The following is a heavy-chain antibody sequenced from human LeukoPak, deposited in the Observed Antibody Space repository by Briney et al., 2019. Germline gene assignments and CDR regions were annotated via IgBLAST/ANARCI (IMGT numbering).Heavy chain of an antibody. J-gene: IGHJ4*02. D-gene: IGHD4-11*01. V-gene: IGHV1-46*01. CDR1: GYTFISYY. CDR2: IDPSGGST. Sequence: ASVKVSCKASGYTFISYYIHWVRQAPGQGLEWMGIIDPSGGSTTYAPKFQGRLTVIRDTSTSTVYMELSSLRSDDTAVYYCARDQDYPHPRFDCWGQGTLVTVSS. CDR3: ARDQDYPHPRFDC.